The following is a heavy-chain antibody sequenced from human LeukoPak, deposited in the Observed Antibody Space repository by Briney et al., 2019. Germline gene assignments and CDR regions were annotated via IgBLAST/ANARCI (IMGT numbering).Heavy chain of an antibody. J-gene: IGHJ4*02. CDR3: ARVTGGIAAGY. V-gene: IGHV4-30-4*08. CDR1: GGSISSGDYY. CDR2: IYYSGNT. D-gene: IGHD6-13*01. Sequence: PSETLSLTCTVSGGSISSGDYYWSWIRQPPGKGREWIGYIYYSGNTYYNPSLKSRVTISVDTSKNQFSLKLISVTAADTAVYYCARVTGGIAAGYWGQGTLVTVSS.